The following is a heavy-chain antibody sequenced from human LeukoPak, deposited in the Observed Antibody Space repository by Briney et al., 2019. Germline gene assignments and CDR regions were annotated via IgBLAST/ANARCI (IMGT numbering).Heavy chain of an antibody. D-gene: IGHD2-2*01. CDR2: ISDYNGNT. CDR3: ARDGVPAAVSCPGRFDP. Sequence: ASVKVSCKASGYTFTGYYMHWVRQAPGQGLEWMGWISDYNGNTNYAQKFQGRVTMTTDTSTSTANLELRSLRSDDTAVYYCARDGVPAAVSCPGRFDPWGQGTLVTVSS. CDR1: GYTFTGYY. V-gene: IGHV1-18*04. J-gene: IGHJ5*02.